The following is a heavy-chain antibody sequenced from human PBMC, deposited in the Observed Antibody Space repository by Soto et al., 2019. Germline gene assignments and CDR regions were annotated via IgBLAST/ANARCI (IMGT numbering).Heavy chain of an antibody. Sequence: EVQLLESGGGFLQPGGSLRLSCTASGFSFSNYGMSWVRQAPGKGLEWVSGISETHRGSYYADSVKGRFTISRDNSKNTLYLQMNSLRAEDTAVYYSAKMPPHPDIWGPYRHRIYFDTWGQGTLVAVSS. D-gene: IGHD3-16*02. CDR1: GFSFSNYG. CDR2: ISETHRGS. J-gene: IGHJ1*01. V-gene: IGHV3-23*01. CDR3: AKMPPHPDIWGPYRHRIYFDT.